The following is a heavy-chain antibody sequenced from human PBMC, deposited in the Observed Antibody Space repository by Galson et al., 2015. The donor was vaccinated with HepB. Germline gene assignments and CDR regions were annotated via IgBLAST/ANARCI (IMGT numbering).Heavy chain of an antibody. D-gene: IGHD2-15*01. CDR2: IAYDGSDK. CDR3: AKDWGSGYCSGGGCPYPDF. Sequence: SLRLSCAGSGFSFSSCAMHWVRQAAGKGLEWVALIAYDGSDKYYADSVKGRFTISRDNSKNTMYLQMNSLRVEDTAVYYCAKDWGSGYCSGGGCPYPDFWGQGALVTVSS. V-gene: IGHV3-30-3*01. CDR1: GFSFSSCA. J-gene: IGHJ4*02.